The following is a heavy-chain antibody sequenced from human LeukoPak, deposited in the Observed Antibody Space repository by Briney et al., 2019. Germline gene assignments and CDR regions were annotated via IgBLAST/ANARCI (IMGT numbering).Heavy chain of an antibody. J-gene: IGHJ6*02. CDR2: MNPNSGNT. V-gene: IGHV1-8*01. CDR3: ARAQSSPTVNYYYYGMDV. CDR1: GYTFTSYD. Sequence: GASVKVSCKASGYTFTSYDINWVRQATGQGLEWMGWMNPNSGNTGYAQKFQGRVTMTRNTSISTAYMELSSLRSEDTAVYYCARAQSSPTVNYYYYGMDVWGQGTTVTVSS. D-gene: IGHD4-11*01.